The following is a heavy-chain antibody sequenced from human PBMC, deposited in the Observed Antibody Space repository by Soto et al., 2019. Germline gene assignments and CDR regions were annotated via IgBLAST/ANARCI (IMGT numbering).Heavy chain of an antibody. CDR2: INHSGST. CDR3: ARGRALPRIAACYWY. J-gene: IGHJ4*02. V-gene: IGHV4-34*01. D-gene: IGHD6-13*01. Sequence: QVQLQQWGAGLLKRSEPLSLTCVVYGGSFSGYYWRWIRQPPGKGLEWNGEINHSGSTNYNPPLQSRVTISVDTSKNQFSLKPSSVTAADTAVYYCARGRALPRIAACYWYWGQGTLVTVSS. CDR1: GGSFSGYY.